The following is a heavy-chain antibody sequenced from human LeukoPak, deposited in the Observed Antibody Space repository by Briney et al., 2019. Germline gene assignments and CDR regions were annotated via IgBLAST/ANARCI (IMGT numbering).Heavy chain of an antibody. CDR1: GGSISSHY. CDR3: ARGATTVSYYYYYGMDV. J-gene: IGHJ6*02. CDR2: IYYSGST. Sequence: SETLSLTCTVSGGSISSHYWSWIRQPPGKGLEWIGYIYYSGSTNYNPSLKSRVTISVDTSKNQFSLKLSSVTAADTAVYYCARGATTVSYYYYYGMDVWGQGTTVTVSS. V-gene: IGHV4-59*11. D-gene: IGHD4-11*01.